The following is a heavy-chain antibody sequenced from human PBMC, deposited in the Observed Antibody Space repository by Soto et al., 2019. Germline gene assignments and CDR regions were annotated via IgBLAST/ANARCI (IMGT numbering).Heavy chain of an antibody. J-gene: IGHJ4*02. CDR2: ISNSGNYI. CDR1: GFTFSSYA. V-gene: IGHV3-23*01. CDR3: ATNPISGYDPGEDY. Sequence: GGSLRLSCAASGFTFSSYAMSWVRQAPGKGLEWVSSISNSGNYIYYADSVKGRFTISRDNSKNTLYLQMNSLRAEDTAVYYCATNPISGYDPGEDYWGQGTLVTVSS. D-gene: IGHD5-12*01.